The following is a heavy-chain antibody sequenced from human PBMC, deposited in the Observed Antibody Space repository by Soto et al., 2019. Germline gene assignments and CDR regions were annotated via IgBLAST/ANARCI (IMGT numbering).Heavy chain of an antibody. J-gene: IGHJ3*02. CDR3: AAGDTVMVASAFHI. CDR2: IVVGTGDT. D-gene: IGHD3-10*01. V-gene: IGHV1-58*01. Sequence: SVRVSCKXSRSTFSTSAVQWVRQARGQRLESIGWIVVGTGDTKYEQKFQGRVSITTDMSTSTVYMEVSSLRSEDTAMYYCAAGDTVMVASAFHIWGQGTMVTVSS. CDR1: RSTFSTSA.